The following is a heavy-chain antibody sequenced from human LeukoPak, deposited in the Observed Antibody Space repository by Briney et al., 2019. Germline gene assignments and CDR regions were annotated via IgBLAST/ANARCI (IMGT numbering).Heavy chain of an antibody. CDR2: IWYDGSNK. J-gene: IGHJ4*02. V-gene: IGHV3-33*08. CDR3: ARDPYYYDSSGYFDY. D-gene: IGHD3-22*01. Sequence: PGGSLRLSCAASRFTFSNYAIHWVRQAPGKGLEWVAVIWYDGSNKYYADSVKGRFTISRDNSKNTLYLQMNSLRAEDTAVYYCARDPYYYDSSGYFDYWGQGTLVTVSS. CDR1: RFTFSNYA.